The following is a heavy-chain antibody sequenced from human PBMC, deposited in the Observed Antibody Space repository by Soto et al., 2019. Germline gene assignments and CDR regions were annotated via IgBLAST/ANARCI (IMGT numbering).Heavy chain of an antibody. CDR1: GGSISSYY. CDR2: VYYSGST. CDR3: ARALWGRGNWFDP. D-gene: IGHD3-16*01. J-gene: IGHJ5*02. Sequence: SETLSLTCTVSGGSISSYYWSWIRQPPGKGLEWIGYVYYSGSTNYNPSLKSRVTISVDTSKNQFSLKLSSVTAADTAVYYCARALWGRGNWFDPWGQGTLVTVSS. V-gene: IGHV4-59*01.